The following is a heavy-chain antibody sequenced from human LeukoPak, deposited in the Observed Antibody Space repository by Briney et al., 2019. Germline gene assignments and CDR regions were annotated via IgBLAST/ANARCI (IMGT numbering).Heavy chain of an antibody. D-gene: IGHD4-11*01. CDR1: GYTLTELS. J-gene: IGHJ4*02. Sequence: ASVKVSCKVSGYTLTELSMHWVRQAPGKGLEWMGGFDPEDGETIYAQKFQGRVTMTEDTSTDTAYMELSSLRSEDTAVYYCATDLYSNYDFDYWGQGTLVTVSS. CDR2: FDPEDGET. CDR3: ATDLYSNYDFDY. V-gene: IGHV1-24*01.